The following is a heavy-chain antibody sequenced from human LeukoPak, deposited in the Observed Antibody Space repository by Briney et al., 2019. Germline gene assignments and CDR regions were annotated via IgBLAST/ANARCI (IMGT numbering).Heavy chain of an antibody. CDR3: AVGTATTAGIDY. V-gene: IGHV3-74*01. D-gene: IGHD6-13*01. CDR1: GFSFKSHW. CDR2: INTDGSST. Sequence: GGSLRLSCSTSGFSFKSHWMHWLRQAPGEGLVWVSHINTDGSSTTYGDPAKGRFTVSRDSATLFLQMNSLRVDDTAIYYCAVGTATTAGIDYWGLGTLVTVSS. J-gene: IGHJ4*02.